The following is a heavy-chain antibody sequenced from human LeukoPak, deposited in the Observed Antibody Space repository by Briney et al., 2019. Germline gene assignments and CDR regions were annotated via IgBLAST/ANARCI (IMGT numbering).Heavy chain of an antibody. CDR2: INPSGGST. D-gene: IGHD3-3*01. CDR3: ARDYTIFGDAFDI. CDR1: GYTFTSYY. Sequence: ASVKASCKASGYTFTSYYMHWVRQAPGQGLEWMGIINPSGGSTSYAQKFQGRVTMTRDMSTSTVYMELSSLRSEDTAVYYCARDYTIFGDAFDIWGQGTMVTVSS. V-gene: IGHV1-46*01. J-gene: IGHJ3*02.